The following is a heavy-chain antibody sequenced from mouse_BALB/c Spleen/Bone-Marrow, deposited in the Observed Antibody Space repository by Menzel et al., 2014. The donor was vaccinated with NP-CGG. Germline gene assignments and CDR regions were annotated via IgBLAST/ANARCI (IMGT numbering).Heavy chain of an antibody. CDR1: GFSLTSYD. CDR2: IWTGGGT. Sequence: QVQLQQSGPGLVAPSQSLSITCTVSGFSLTSYDISWIRQPPGKGLEWLGVIWTGGGTNYNSAFMSRLSISKDISKSQVFLKMNSLQTDDTAIYYCVRGVYFDYWGQGTTLAVSS. J-gene: IGHJ2*01. V-gene: IGHV2-9-2*01. CDR3: VRGVYFDY.